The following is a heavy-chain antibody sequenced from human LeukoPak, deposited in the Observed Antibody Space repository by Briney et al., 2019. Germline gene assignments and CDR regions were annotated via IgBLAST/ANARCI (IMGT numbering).Heavy chain of an antibody. CDR1: GFTFSSYW. V-gene: IGHV3-74*01. Sequence: GGSLRLSCAASGFTFSSYWMHWVRQAPGKGLVWVSRINSDGSSTSYADSVKGRFTIPRDNAKNTLYLQMNSLRAEDTAVYYCARPGEGYGDYFDYWGQGTLVTVSS. CDR2: INSDGSST. J-gene: IGHJ4*02. CDR3: ARPGEGYGDYFDY. D-gene: IGHD4-17*01.